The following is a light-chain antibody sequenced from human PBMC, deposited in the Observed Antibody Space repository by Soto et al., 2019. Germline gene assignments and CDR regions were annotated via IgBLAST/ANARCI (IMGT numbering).Light chain of an antibody. J-gene: IGKJ1*01. CDR1: QSISTY. V-gene: IGKV1-39*01. CDR2: GAS. Sequence: DIQMTQSPPSLSASVGDTVTITCRASQSISTYLDWYQVTPGKAPKVLIYGASTLEDGVPSRFSGSGSGTDFTLSINHLQPEDFATYYCQQHYNLPPWTFGQGTKVEV. CDR3: QQHYNLPPWT.